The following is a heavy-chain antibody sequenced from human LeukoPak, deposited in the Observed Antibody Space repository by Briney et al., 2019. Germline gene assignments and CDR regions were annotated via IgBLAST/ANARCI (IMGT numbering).Heavy chain of an antibody. V-gene: IGHV4-34*01. CDR2: INHSGST. D-gene: IGHD5-18*01. CDR3: ARGGYSLYDY. CDR1: GGSFSGYY. J-gene: IGHJ4*02. Sequence: PSETLSLTCAVYGGSFSGYYWSWIRQPPGKGLEWIGEINHSGSTNYNPSLKSRVTISVDTSKHQFSLKVSYVTAADTAVYYCARGGYSLYDYWGQGTLVTVSS.